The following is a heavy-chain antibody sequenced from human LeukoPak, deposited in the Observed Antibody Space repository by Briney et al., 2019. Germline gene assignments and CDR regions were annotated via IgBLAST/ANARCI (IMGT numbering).Heavy chain of an antibody. J-gene: IGHJ4*02. CDR2: ISGSGGTT. CDR3: AKQAGGSGNYYYY. V-gene: IGHV3-23*01. CDR1: GFTFSSYA. Sequence: PGGSLRLSCEASGFTFSSYAMSWVRPAPGKGLEWVSAISGSGGTTYYADSVKGRFTISRDNSKNTLYLQMSSLRAEDTAVYFCAKQAGGSGNYYYYWGQGTLVTVSS. D-gene: IGHD3-10*01.